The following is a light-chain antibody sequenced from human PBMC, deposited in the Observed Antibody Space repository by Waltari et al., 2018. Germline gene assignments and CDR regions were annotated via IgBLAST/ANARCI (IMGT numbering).Light chain of an antibody. CDR1: HSNIRPNL. CDR2: RTK. J-gene: IGLJ2*01. V-gene: IGLV1-44*01. Sequence: QSVLTQPPAASGTPGQRVTLPCSGDHSNIRPNLVHWSQQVPGAAPTLLSFRTKQRPSGVPDRFAGSKSGTSASLAITGLRSEDEAVYYCASWDGSMNGDWVFGGGTTLTVL. CDR3: ASWDGSMNGDWV.